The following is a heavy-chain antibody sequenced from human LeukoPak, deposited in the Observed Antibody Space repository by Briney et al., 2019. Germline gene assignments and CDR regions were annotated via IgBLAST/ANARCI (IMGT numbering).Heavy chain of an antibody. CDR3: AKDLGAVDGLEAFDI. CDR2: IAYDGSNE. V-gene: IGHV3-30*18. J-gene: IGHJ3*02. D-gene: IGHD5-24*01. Sequence: PGGSLRLSCAASGFTFSSYAMHWVRQAPGKGLEWVAVIAYDGSNELHADSVKGRFTISRDNSKNTLYLQMNSLRAEDTAVYYCAKDLGAVDGLEAFDIWGQGTMVTVSS. CDR1: GFTFSSYA.